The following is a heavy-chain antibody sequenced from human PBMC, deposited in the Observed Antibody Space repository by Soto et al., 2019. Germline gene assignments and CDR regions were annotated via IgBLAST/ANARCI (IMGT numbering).Heavy chain of an antibody. CDR1: GFTFSGSA. CDR2: IRSKANSYAT. D-gene: IGHD3-3*01. V-gene: IGHV3-73*01. J-gene: IGHJ6*02. Sequence: PGGSLRLSCAASGFTFSGSAMHWVRQASGKGLEWVGRIRSKANSYATAYAASVKGRFTISRDDSKNTAYLQMNSLKTEDTAVYYCTRLPPSSIFGLVNYGMDVWGQGSTVTVSS. CDR3: TRLPPSSIFGLVNYGMDV.